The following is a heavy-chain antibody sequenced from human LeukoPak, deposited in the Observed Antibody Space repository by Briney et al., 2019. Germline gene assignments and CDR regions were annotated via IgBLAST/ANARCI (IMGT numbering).Heavy chain of an antibody. CDR1: GFTFSSYA. D-gene: IGHD4-17*01. Sequence: TGGSLRLSCAASGFTFSSYAMSWVRQAPGKGLEWVSAISGSGGSTYYADSVKGRFTISRDNSKNTLYLQMNSLRAEDTAVYYCANLQAFYGGNEEIDYWGQGTLVTVSS. CDR3: ANLQAFYGGNEEIDY. V-gene: IGHV3-23*01. J-gene: IGHJ4*02. CDR2: ISGSGGST.